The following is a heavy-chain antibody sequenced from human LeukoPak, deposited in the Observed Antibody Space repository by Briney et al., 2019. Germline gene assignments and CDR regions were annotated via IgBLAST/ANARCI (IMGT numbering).Heavy chain of an antibody. CDR1: GGSISSSNW. Sequence: SETLSLTCAVSGGSISSSNWWSWVRQPPGKGLEWIGEIYHSGSTNYNPSLKSRVTISVDKSKNQFSLKLSSVTAADTAVYYCARITYYYGSGSSEVDYWGQGTLVTVSS. V-gene: IGHV4-4*02. J-gene: IGHJ4*02. CDR2: IYHSGST. CDR3: ARITYYYGSGSSEVDY. D-gene: IGHD3-10*01.